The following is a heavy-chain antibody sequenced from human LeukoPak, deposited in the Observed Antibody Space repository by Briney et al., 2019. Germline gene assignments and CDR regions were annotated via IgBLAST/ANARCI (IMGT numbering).Heavy chain of an antibody. V-gene: IGHV3-23*01. D-gene: IGHD3-22*01. J-gene: IGHJ5*02. CDR3: ARVGYYDSSGYYWGFDP. CDR2: ISGSGGST. CDR1: GFTFSSYA. Sequence: AGGSLRLSCAASGFTFSSYAMSWVRQAPGKGLEWVSAISGSGGSTYYADSVKGRFTISRDNAQKSLYLQMNSLRAEDTAVYYCARVGYYDSSGYYWGFDPWGQGTLVTVSS.